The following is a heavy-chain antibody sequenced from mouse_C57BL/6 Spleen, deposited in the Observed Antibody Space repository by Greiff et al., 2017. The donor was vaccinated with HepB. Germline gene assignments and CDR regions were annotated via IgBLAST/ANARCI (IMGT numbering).Heavy chain of an antibody. J-gene: IGHJ4*01. CDR2: INPNNGGT. CDR3: ARFSTTVVAKGYDAMDY. D-gene: IGHD1-1*01. Sequence: VQLKQSGPELVKPGASVKISCKASGYTFTDYYMDWVKQSHGKSLEWIGDINPNNGGTIYNQKFKGKATLTVDKSSSTAYMELRSLTSEDTAVYYCARFSTTVVAKGYDAMDYWGQGTSVTVSS. V-gene: IGHV1-18*01. CDR1: GYTFTDYY.